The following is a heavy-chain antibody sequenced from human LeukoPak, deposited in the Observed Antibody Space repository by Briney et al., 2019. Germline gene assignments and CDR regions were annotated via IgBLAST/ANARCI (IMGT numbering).Heavy chain of an antibody. Sequence: GGSLRLSCAASGFTFDEYAMHWVRQVPGKSLEWVSLISGVVGSTDYADSVKGRFSISRDNSKNSLYLQMNSLRTEDTALYYCAKDSGYDKSSGPPEGYWGQGTLVTVSS. V-gene: IGHV3-43*02. CDR3: AKDSGYDKSSGPPEGY. CDR1: GFTFDEYA. D-gene: IGHD5-12*01. J-gene: IGHJ4*02. CDR2: ISGVVGST.